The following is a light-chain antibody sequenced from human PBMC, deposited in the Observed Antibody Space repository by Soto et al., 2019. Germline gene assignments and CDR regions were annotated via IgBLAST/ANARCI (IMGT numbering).Light chain of an antibody. CDR2: DNS. V-gene: IGLV1-40*01. Sequence: QSVLTQSPSVSGAPGQRVTISCTGRSSNIGAGYDVHWYQQLPGTAPKLLIYDNSNRTSGVPDRFSGSKSGTSASMAITWLQAEDEADYYCQSYDNSLSGYVFGTGTKLTVL. CDR3: QSYDNSLSGYV. CDR1: SSNIGAGYD. J-gene: IGLJ1*01.